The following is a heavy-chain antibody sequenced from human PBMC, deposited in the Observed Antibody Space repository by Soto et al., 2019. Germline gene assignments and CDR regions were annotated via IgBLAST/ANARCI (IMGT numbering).Heavy chain of an antibody. J-gene: IGHJ3*02. CDR1: GFTFSDYY. CDR2: ISSSGSTI. Sequence: QVQLVESGGGLVKPGGSLRLSCAASGFTFSDYYMSWIRQAPGKGLEWVSYISSSGSTIYYADSVKGRFTISRDNAKNALYLQMNSLRAEDTAVYYCASIREYSSVVNAFDIWGQGTMVTVSS. D-gene: IGHD6-19*01. V-gene: IGHV3-11*01. CDR3: ASIREYSSVVNAFDI.